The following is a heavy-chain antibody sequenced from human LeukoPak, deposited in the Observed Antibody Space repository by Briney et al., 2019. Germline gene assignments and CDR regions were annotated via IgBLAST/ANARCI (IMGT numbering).Heavy chain of an antibody. CDR2: INYSGSA. D-gene: IGHD6-13*01. CDR3: ARGMGSTGYWFDP. V-gene: IGHV4-59*01. Sequence: LETLCLTCTVSGGSISSYYWTWIRQSPGKGLEWIGHINYSGSANYNPSLWSRVTISVDTSKNQFSLNLSSVTAADTAVYYCARGMGSTGYWFDPRGQGTLGTVSS. J-gene: IGHJ5*02. CDR1: GGSISSYY.